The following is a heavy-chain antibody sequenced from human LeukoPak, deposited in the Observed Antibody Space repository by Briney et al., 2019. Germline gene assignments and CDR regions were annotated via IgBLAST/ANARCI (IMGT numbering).Heavy chain of an antibody. CDR2: ISGSGSRT. J-gene: IGHJ3*02. Sequence: GGSLRLSRAASGFTYSSLVMTWVRQAPGKGLEWVSGISGSGSRTDYADSVKGRFNISRDNAKNTLYLQMNSLRAEYTAAYYCAKGSREWELLDAFDIWGQGTMVTVSS. CDR1: GFTYSSLV. D-gene: IGHD1-26*01. CDR3: AKGSREWELLDAFDI. V-gene: IGHV3-23*01.